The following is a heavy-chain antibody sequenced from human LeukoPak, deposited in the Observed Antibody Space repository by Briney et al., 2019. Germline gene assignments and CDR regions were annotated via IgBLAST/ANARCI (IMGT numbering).Heavy chain of an antibody. V-gene: IGHV4-34*01. CDR1: GGSFSGYY. CDR3: ARGAIVVVQAAIWGFDY. Sequence: PSETLSLTCAVYGGSFSGYYWSWIRQPPGKGLEWIGEINHSGSTNYNPSLKSRVTISVDTSKNQFSLKLSSVTAADTAVYYCARGAIVVVQAAIWGFDYWGQGTLVTVSS. D-gene: IGHD2-2*02. CDR2: INHSGST. J-gene: IGHJ4*02.